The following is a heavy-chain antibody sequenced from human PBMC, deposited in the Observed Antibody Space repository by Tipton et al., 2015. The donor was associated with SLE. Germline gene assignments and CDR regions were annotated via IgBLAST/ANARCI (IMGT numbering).Heavy chain of an antibody. J-gene: IGHJ6*02. CDR1: GDSLSIVGYY. Sequence: QLVQSGPEVKPSQTLSLTCTVSGDSLSIVGYYWSWIRQRPGKGLEWIGSIYYNGNTYYNPSLESRVSLSVDTSRFRLSLQVRAVTAADTAVYYCATEGDASANFYYYGINDWGQGATVTVSS. D-gene: IGHD2-2*01. CDR3: ATEGDASANFYYYGIND. V-gene: IGHV4-31*02. CDR2: IYYNGNT.